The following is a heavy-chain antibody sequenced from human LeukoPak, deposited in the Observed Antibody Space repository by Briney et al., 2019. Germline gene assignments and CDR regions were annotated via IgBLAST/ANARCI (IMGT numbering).Heavy chain of an antibody. CDR1: GFSLCTSGMC. V-gene: IGHV2-70*11. CDR3: ARIRRIAVAGITRWNAFDI. CDR2: IDWDDDK. J-gene: IGHJ3*02. D-gene: IGHD6-13*01. Sequence: SGPTLVNPTQTLTLTCTFSGFSLCTSGMCVSWIRQPPGKALEWLARIDWDDDKYYSTSLKTRLTISKDTSKNQVVLTMTNMDPVDTATYYCARIRRIAVAGITRWNAFDIWGPGTMVTVSS.